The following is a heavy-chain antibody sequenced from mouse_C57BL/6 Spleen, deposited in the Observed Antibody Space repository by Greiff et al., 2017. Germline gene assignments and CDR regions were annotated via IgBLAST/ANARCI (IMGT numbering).Heavy chain of an antibody. V-gene: IGHV1-55*01. CDR1: GYTFTSYW. CDR3: ARWYDYGPGFMDY. D-gene: IGHD2-4*01. CDR2: IYPGSGST. Sequence: QVQLQQPGAELVKPGASVKMSCKASGYTFTSYWITWVKQRPGQGLEWIGDIYPGSGSTNYNEKFKSKATLTVDTSSRTAYMQLSSLTSEDSAVYDCARWYDYGPGFMDYWGQGTSVTVSS. J-gene: IGHJ4*01.